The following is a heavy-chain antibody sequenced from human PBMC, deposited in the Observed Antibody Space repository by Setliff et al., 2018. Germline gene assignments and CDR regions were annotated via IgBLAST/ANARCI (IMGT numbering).Heavy chain of an antibody. Sequence: SETLSLTCGASGGSFSDYYWTWIRQTPGKGLEWIGEINHRGFTDYKPSLKSRLTMSVDTSRNQFSLNLGSVTAADTGVYYCARGRIAERPEAIDYWGQGTPVTVSS. D-gene: IGHD6-6*01. CDR3: ARGRIAERPEAIDY. CDR1: GGSFSDYY. CDR2: INHRGFT. J-gene: IGHJ4*02. V-gene: IGHV4-34*01.